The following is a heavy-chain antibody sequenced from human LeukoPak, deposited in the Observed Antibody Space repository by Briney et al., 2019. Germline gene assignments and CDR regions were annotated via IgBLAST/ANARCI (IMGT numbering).Heavy chain of an antibody. CDR1: GGSISSYY. D-gene: IGHD1-1*01. V-gene: IGHV4-34*01. J-gene: IGHJ6*03. Sequence: PSETLSLTCTVSGGSISSYYWSWIRQPPGEGLEWIGEINHSGSTNYNPSLKSRVTISADTSKNQFSLKLSSVTAADTAVYYCARGTTGADYYYYMDVWGKGTTVTVSS. CDR3: ARGTTGADYYYYMDV. CDR2: INHSGST.